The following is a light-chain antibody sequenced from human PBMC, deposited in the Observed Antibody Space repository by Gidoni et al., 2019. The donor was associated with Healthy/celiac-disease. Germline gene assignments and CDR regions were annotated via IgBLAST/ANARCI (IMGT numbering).Light chain of an antibody. CDR1: QSISSY. V-gene: IGKV1-39*01. CDR2: AAS. J-gene: IGKJ2*01. Sequence: DSQMTQSPSSLSASVGDRVTITCRASQSISSYLNWYQQKPGKAPKLLIYAASSLQSGVPSRFSGSVSGTDFTLTISSLPPEDFATYYCQQSYSTPHTFGQGTKLEIK. CDR3: QQSYSTPHT.